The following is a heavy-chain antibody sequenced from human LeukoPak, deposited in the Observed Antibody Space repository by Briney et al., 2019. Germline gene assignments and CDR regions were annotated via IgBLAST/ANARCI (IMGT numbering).Heavy chain of an antibody. D-gene: IGHD3-22*01. V-gene: IGHV1-46*01. CDR1: GYTFTSYY. CDR2: INPSGGST. J-gene: IGHJ1*01. CDR3: ARDQDDSSGYYNIGYFQH. Sequence: GASVKVSCNASGYTFTSYYMHWVRQAPGQGLEWMGIINPSGGSTSYAQKFQGRVTMTRDTSTSTVYMELSSLRSEDTAVYYCARDQDDSSGYYNIGYFQHWGQGTLVTVSS.